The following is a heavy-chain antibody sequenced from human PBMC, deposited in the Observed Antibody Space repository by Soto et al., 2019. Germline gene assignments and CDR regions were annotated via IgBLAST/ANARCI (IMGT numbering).Heavy chain of an antibody. CDR1: GGSMNNYY. CDR2: IYYSGSI. J-gene: IGHJ5*02. V-gene: IGHV4-59*01. CDR3: ARGWFWSGSFNWFDP. D-gene: IGHD3-3*01. Sequence: SETLSLTCTVSGGSMNNYYWSWIRQPPGRGLEWIGYIYYSGSINYDPSLESRVAMSVDTSKNQFSLKLTSVTAADTAVYYCARGWFWSGSFNWFDPWGQGILVTV.